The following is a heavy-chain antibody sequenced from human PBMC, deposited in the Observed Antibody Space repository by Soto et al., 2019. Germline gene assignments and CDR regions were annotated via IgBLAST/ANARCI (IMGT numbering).Heavy chain of an antibody. D-gene: IGHD6-19*01. J-gene: IGHJ4*02. CDR3: ARGGEAVADY. CDR1: GGSISSRNFY. CDR2: FYHSGST. V-gene: IGHV4-39*01. Sequence: LSLTCTVSGGSISSRNFYWGWIRQPPGKGLEWIGSFYHSGSTYYNPSLKSRVTISVDTSKNQFSLKLNSVTAADTAVYYCARGGEAVADYWGQGTLVTVSS.